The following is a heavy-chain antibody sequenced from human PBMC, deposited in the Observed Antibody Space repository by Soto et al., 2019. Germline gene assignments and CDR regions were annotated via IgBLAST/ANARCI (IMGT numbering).Heavy chain of an antibody. J-gene: IGHJ4*02. Sequence: PSETLSLTCTVSGGSISSGGYYWSWIRQHPGKGLEWIGYIYYSGSTYYNPSLKSRVTISVDTSKNQFSLKLSSVTAADTAVYYCARASRDGYNEPPFFDYWGQGTLVTVSS. CDR2: IYYSGST. D-gene: IGHD5-12*01. CDR3: ARASRDGYNEPPFFDY. V-gene: IGHV4-31*03. CDR1: GGSISSGGYY.